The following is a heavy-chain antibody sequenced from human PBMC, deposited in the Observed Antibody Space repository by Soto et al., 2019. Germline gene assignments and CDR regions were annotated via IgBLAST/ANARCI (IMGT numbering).Heavy chain of an antibody. CDR2: ISGSGGST. J-gene: IGHJ4*02. V-gene: IGHV3-23*01. CDR3: ARRSSSWYFDY. D-gene: IGHD6-13*01. Sequence: EVQLLESGGGLVQPGGSLRLSCAASGFTFSSYAMNWVRQAPGKGLEWVSVISGSGGSTYYADSVKGRFTISRDNSKNTLYLQMNSLRAEDTAVYYCARRSSSWYFDYWGPGTVVTVSS. CDR1: GFTFSSYA.